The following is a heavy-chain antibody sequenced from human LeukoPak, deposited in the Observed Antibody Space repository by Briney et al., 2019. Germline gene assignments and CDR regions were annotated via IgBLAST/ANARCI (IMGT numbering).Heavy chain of an antibody. Sequence: PGGSLRLSCAASGFTFSSYPMRWVRQAPGKGLEWVSAMRGSGVSTYYADCVEGRFGGSTYYADSVQGRFTISRDSSRNTLYLQMNRLRAEDTAIYYCASHLRESTSWGSWDYWGQGTLVTVSS. D-gene: IGHD3-16*01. CDR2: MRGSGVST. CDR1: GFTFSSYP. CDR3: ASHLRESTSWGSWDY. J-gene: IGHJ4*02. V-gene: IGHV3-23*01.